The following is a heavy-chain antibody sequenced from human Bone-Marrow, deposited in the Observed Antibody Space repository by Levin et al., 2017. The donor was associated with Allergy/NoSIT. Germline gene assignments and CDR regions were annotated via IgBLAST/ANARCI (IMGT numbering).Heavy chain of an antibody. Sequence: GESLKISCAASGLTVSANYMSWVRQAPGKGLEWVSVIYRDGDSRYADSVKGRFTISRDNSKNMVHLQMNSLRAEDTAVYYCARSGGDLYWYFDVWGRGTLVTVSS. CDR3: ARSGGDLYWYFDV. V-gene: IGHV3-53*01. CDR2: IYRDGDS. D-gene: IGHD2-21*02. CDR1: GLTVSANY. J-gene: IGHJ2*01.